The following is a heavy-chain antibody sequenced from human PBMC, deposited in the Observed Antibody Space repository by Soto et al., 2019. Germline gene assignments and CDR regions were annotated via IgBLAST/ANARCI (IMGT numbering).Heavy chain of an antibody. CDR3: ARGPKFISVRELLHYYQYRMEV. V-gene: IGHV3-48*02. CDR2: ISSSSSII. CDR1: GFTFSSYG. D-gene: IGHD3-10*01. Sequence: GGSLRLSCAASGFTFSSYGMTWVRQAPWTGLEWVSYISSSSSIIYYADSVKGRFTISRDNAKNSLYLQMNSLRDEDTAVYYCARGPKFISVRELLHYYQYRMEVCGKGTT. J-gene: IGHJ6*04.